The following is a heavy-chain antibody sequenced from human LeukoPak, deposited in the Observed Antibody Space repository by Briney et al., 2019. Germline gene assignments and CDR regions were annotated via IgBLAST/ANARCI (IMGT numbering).Heavy chain of an antibody. CDR3: ARIRANDPTYCGGDCHRATFDP. D-gene: IGHD2-21*01. CDR1: GGTFSSYA. CDR2: IIPIFGTA. Sequence: SVKVSCKASGGTFSSYAISWVRQAPGQGLEWMGGIIPIFGTANYAQKFQGRVTITTDESTSTAYMELSSLRSEDTAVYYCARIRANDPTYCGGDCHRATFDPWGQGTLVTVSS. J-gene: IGHJ5*02. V-gene: IGHV1-69*05.